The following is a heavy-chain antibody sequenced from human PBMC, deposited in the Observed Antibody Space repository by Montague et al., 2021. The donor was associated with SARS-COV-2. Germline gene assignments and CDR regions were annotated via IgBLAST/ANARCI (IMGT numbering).Heavy chain of an antibody. CDR1: GGSISSYY. CDR3: ARVGVITTWLYFDY. D-gene: IGHD3-22*01. Sequence: SETLSLTCTVSGGSISSYYWSWIRQPPGKGLEWIGYIYYSGSTNYNPSLKSRVTISVDTSKNQFSLKLSSVTAADTAVYYCARVGVITTWLYFDYWGQGTLVTVSS. CDR2: IYYSGST. J-gene: IGHJ4*02. V-gene: IGHV4-59*01.